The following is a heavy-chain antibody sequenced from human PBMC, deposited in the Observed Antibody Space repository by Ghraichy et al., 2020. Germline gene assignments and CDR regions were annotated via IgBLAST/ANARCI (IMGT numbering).Heavy chain of an antibody. V-gene: IGHV4-39*01. CDR2: IYYSGDT. CDR1: GGSIGSVSYY. D-gene: IGHD2/OR15-2a*01. Sequence: SETLSLTCTVSGGSIGSVSYYWGWIRQPPGKGLEWIGSIYYSGDTYYNPSLKSRVTISVDMAKNQFSLMLDSVTAAETAVYYCTGRNRDGPVVGSWGQGTLVTVSS. CDR3: TGRNRDGPVVGS. J-gene: IGHJ4*02.